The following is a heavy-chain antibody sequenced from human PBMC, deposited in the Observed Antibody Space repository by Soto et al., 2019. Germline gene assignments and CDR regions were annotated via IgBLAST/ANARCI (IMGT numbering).Heavy chain of an antibody. J-gene: IGHJ6*02. Sequence: QVQLVQSGAEVKKPGSSVKVSCKASGDTFSSYAISWVRQAPGQGLEWMDGIIPIFGTANYAQKFQGRVTITADESTSTAYMELSSLRSEDTAVYYCARDGSGYRSRSSPMDVWGQGTTVTVSS. CDR1: GDTFSSYA. CDR2: IIPIFGTA. CDR3: ARDGSGYRSRSSPMDV. D-gene: IGHD3-22*01. V-gene: IGHV1-69*01.